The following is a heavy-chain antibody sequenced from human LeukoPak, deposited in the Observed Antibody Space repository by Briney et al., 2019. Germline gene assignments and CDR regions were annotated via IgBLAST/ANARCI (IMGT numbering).Heavy chain of an antibody. CDR3: AREHRGSYIDY. CDR1: GFTVSINY. CDR2: IYSGGST. D-gene: IGHD1-26*01. V-gene: IGHV3-66*01. Sequence: GGSLRLSCAASGFTVSINYMSWVRQAPGKGLEWVSVIYSGGSTYYADSVKGRFTISRDNSKNTLYLQMNSLRAEDTAVYYCAREHRGSYIDYWGQGTLVTVSS. J-gene: IGHJ4*02.